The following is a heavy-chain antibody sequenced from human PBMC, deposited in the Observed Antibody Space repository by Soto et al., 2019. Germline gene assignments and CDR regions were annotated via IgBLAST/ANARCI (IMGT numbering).Heavy chain of an antibody. V-gene: IGHV4-4*02. J-gene: IGHJ4*02. D-gene: IGHD6-13*01. Sequence: QVQLQESGPGLVKPSGTLSLTCAVSGGSISSSNWWSWVRQPPGKGLEWIGEIYHSGSTNYNPSLQSRVTISVDKSKNQFSLKLSSVTAADTAVYYCARAASIIAAAANFDYWGQGTLVTVSS. CDR3: ARAASIIAAAANFDY. CDR1: GGSISSSNW. CDR2: IYHSGST.